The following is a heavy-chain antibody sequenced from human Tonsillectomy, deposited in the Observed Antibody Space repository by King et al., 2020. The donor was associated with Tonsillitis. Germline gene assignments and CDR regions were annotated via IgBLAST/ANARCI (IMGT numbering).Heavy chain of an antibody. CDR2: IRSKAYGGTT. J-gene: IGHJ4*02. CDR3: TRVVDTAMGHIDY. Sequence: VQLVESGGGLVQPGRSLRLSCPASGFTFGDYTMSWFRQAPGKGLEWVGFIRSKAYGGTTEYAASVKGRLTISRDDSKSIAYLQMNSLKTEDTAVYYCTRVVDTAMGHIDYWGQGTLVTVSS. CDR1: GFTFGDYT. V-gene: IGHV3-49*03. D-gene: IGHD5-18*01.